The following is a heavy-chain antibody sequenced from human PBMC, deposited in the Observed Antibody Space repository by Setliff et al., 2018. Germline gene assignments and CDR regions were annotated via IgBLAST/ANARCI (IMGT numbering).Heavy chain of an antibody. CDR2: IYFGGNT. Sequence: SETLSLTCSVSDDSIYSDYYFWGWVRQPPGKGLEWIGNIYFGGNTYFNPSFKSRVTMSIDTSNSQFSLKLSSVTAADTAIYYCARDASASDGRNAFDIWGQGTMVTVSS. D-gene: IGHD1-26*01. V-gene: IGHV4-39*07. J-gene: IGHJ3*02. CDR1: DDSIYSDYYF. CDR3: ARDASASDGRNAFDI.